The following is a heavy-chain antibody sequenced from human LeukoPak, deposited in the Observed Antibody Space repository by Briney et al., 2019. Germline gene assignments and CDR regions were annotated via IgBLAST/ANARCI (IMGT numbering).Heavy chain of an antibody. D-gene: IGHD2-2*01. V-gene: IGHV3-23*01. CDR1: GFTFSSYG. Sequence: GGSLRLSCAASGFTFSSYGMSWVRQAPGKGLEWVSAISGSGGSTYYADSVKGRFTISRENSKNTLYLQMNSLRAEDTAVYYCAKDHQLLGFDYWGQGTLVTVSS. CDR3: AKDHQLLGFDY. J-gene: IGHJ4*02. CDR2: ISGSGGST.